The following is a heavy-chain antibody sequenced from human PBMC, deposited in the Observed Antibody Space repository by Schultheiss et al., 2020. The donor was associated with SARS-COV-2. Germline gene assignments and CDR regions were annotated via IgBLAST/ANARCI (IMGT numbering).Heavy chain of an antibody. CDR1: GGSISSYY. CDR3: ARAAWNDIQPEDY. J-gene: IGHJ4*02. V-gene: IGHV4-59*01. D-gene: IGHD1-1*01. Sequence: GSLRLSCTVSGGSISSYYWSWIRQPPGKGLEWIGYIYYSGSTNYNPSLKSRVTISVDTSKNQFSLKLSSVTAADTAVYYCARAAWNDIQPEDYWGQGTLVTVSS. CDR2: IYYSGST.